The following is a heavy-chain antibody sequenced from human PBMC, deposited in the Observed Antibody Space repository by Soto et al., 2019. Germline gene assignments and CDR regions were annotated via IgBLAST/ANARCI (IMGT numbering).Heavy chain of an antibody. CDR3: GRGRSGQIVVFY. CDR2: IGPESGVT. CDR1: GYTFTVHY. J-gene: IGHJ4*02. D-gene: IGHD5-12*01. V-gene: IGHV1-2*02. Sequence: SVKVSCKASGYTFTVHYIHWVRQSPEQGPEWMGEIGPESGVTRYAQKFQGRVTMTRDMSITTVYMELNNLSPDDTAVYYCGRGRSGQIVVFYWGQGTPVTVS.